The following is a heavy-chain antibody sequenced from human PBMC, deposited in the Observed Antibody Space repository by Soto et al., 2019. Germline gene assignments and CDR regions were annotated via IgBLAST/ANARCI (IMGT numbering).Heavy chain of an antibody. D-gene: IGHD3-16*01. J-gene: IGHJ4*02. CDR3: ARVLRGASALALGAY. V-gene: IGHV3-30-3*01. CDR1: GFTFSSYA. CDR2: ISYDGSNK. Sequence: PGGSLRLSCAASGFTFSSYAMHWVRQAPGKGLEWVAVISYDGSNKYYADSVKGRFTISRDNSKNTLYLQMNSLRAEDTAVYYCARVLRGASALALGAYWGQGTLVTVSS.